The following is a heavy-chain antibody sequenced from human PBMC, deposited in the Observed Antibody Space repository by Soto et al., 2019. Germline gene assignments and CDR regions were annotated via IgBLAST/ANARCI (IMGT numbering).Heavy chain of an antibody. CDR2: IYYSGST. Sequence: SESLSLSCTVSGGSISSYYWSWIRQPPGKGLEWIGYIYYSGSTNYNPSLKSRVTISVDTSKNQFSLKLSSVTAADTAVYYCARVWGGAFDIWGQGTMVTVS. CDR3: ARVWGGAFDI. CDR1: GGSISSYY. V-gene: IGHV4-59*01. D-gene: IGHD3-10*01. J-gene: IGHJ3*02.